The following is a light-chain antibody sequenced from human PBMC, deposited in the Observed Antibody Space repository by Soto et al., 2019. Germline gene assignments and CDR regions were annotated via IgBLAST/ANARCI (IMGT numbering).Light chain of an antibody. CDR1: QGIRND. CDR3: LQDYNYPWT. CDR2: AAS. Sequence: AIEMTQSPSSLSVSVGDRVTITCRASQGIRNDLGWYQQEPGKAPKLLIYAASSLESGVPSRFSGSGSGTDFTLTISSLQPEDFATYYCLQDYNYPWTFGQGTKVDIK. J-gene: IGKJ1*01. V-gene: IGKV1-6*01.